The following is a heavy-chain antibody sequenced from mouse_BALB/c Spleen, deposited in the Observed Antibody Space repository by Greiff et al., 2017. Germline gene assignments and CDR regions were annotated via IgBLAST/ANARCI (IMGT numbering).Heavy chain of an antibody. CDR3: ARSGGYYYGSSYYFDY. D-gene: IGHD1-1*01. J-gene: IGHJ2*01. V-gene: IGHV1-26*01. Sequence: VHVKQSGPELVKPGASVKMSCKASGYTFTDYYMKWVKQSHGKSLEWIGDINPNNGDTFYNQKFKGKATLTVDKSSSTAYMQLNSLTSEDSAVYYCARSGGYYYGSSYYFDYWGQGTTLTVSS. CDR2: INPNNGDT. CDR1: GYTFTDYY.